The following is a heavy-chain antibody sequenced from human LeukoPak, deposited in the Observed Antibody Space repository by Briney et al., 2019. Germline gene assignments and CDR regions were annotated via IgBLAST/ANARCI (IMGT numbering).Heavy chain of an antibody. CDR3: GKDMVGAYYYYYGIDV. Sequence: GGSLRLSCAASGFTFDDYAMHWVRQAPGKGLEWVSGISWNSGSIGYADSVKGRFTISRDNAKNSLYLQMNSLRAEDTALYYCGKDMVGAYYYYYGIDVWGQGTTVTVSS. CDR2: ISWNSGSI. D-gene: IGHD1-26*01. V-gene: IGHV3-9*01. J-gene: IGHJ6*02. CDR1: GFTFDDYA.